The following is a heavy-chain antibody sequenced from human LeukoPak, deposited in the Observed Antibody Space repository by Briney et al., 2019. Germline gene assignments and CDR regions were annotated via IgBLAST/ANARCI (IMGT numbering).Heavy chain of an antibody. Sequence: PGGSLRLSCAASGFTFSNYAMNWVRQAPGKGLEWVSSITRNSYIYYADSVKGRFTISRDNAKNSLYLQMNSLRAEDTAVYYCARTSAELRYFDWLGYFDYWGQGTLVTVSS. CDR2: ITRNSYI. CDR3: ARTSAELRYFDWLGYFDY. D-gene: IGHD3-9*01. J-gene: IGHJ4*02. V-gene: IGHV3-21*01. CDR1: GFTFSNYA.